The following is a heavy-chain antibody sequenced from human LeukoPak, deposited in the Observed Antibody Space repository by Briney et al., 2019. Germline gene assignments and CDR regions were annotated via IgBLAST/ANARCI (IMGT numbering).Heavy chain of an antibody. CDR2: ISYDGSNK. J-gene: IGHJ6*02. Sequence: GTLRLSCAASGFTFSSYGMHWVRQAPGKGLEWVAVISYDGSNKYYADSVKGRFTISRDNSKNTLYLQMNSLRAEDTAVYYCAKDPEFGTGLYYYYGMDVWGQGTTVTVSS. D-gene: IGHD3-10*01. V-gene: IGHV3-30*18. CDR1: GFTFSSYG. CDR3: AKDPEFGTGLYYYYGMDV.